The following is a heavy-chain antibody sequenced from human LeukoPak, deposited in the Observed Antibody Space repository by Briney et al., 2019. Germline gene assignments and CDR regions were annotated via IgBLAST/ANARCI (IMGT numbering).Heavy chain of an antibody. Sequence: SVKVSCKASGGTFSSYAISWVRQAPGQGLEWMGRIIPILGIANYAQKFQGRVTITADKSTSTAYTELSSLRSEDTAVYYCARSIVGATQYFDYWGQGTLVTVSS. J-gene: IGHJ4*02. D-gene: IGHD1-26*01. CDR3: ARSIVGATQYFDY. V-gene: IGHV1-69*04. CDR1: GGTFSSYA. CDR2: IIPILGIA.